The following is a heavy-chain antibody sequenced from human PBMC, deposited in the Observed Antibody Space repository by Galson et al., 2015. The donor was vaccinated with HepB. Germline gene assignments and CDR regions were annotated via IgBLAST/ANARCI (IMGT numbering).Heavy chain of an antibody. D-gene: IGHD2-2*01. J-gene: IGHJ5*02. CDR2: TNSDGSST. CDR1: GFTFSNYW. Sequence: SLRLSCAASGFTFSNYWMHWVRQAPGKGLVWVSRTNSDGSSTSYADSVKGRFTISRDNARNTLYLQMNSLRAEDTAVYYCTRSPYCTSTTCYSTWFDPWGQGTLVTVSS. CDR3: TRSPYCTSTTCYSTWFDP. V-gene: IGHV3-74*01.